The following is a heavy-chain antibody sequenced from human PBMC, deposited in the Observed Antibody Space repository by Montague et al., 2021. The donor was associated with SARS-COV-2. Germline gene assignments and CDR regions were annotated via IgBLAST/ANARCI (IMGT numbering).Heavy chain of an antibody. CDR2: ISSSGGI. Sequence: SETLSLTCTVSGSISGYYWTWIRQSAGKGLEWIGRISSSGGIDYNASLKSRVTMSLDTSKIQLSLKLSSVTAADTAVYYCARQYIGYNRRFDYWGRGAPVTVSP. J-gene: IGHJ4*02. CDR3: ARQYIGYNRRFDY. V-gene: IGHV4-4*07. D-gene: IGHD5-12*01. CDR1: GSISGYY.